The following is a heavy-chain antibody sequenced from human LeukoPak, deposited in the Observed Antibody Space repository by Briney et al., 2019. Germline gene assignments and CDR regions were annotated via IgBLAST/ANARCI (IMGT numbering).Heavy chain of an antibody. CDR3: ASARSGAVAATVLDN. Sequence: SETLSLTCTVSGGSIRSGGHYWTCIRQVPGKGLEWIGYSYYSGSIDYNSSLKSRVTISVDTSKNQFSLKLSSVTAADTAVYYCASARSGAVAATVLDNSGHGTLGTLSS. V-gene: IGHV4-31*03. CDR2: SYYSGSI. J-gene: IGHJ4*03. CDR1: GGSIRSGGHY. D-gene: IGHD6-19*01.